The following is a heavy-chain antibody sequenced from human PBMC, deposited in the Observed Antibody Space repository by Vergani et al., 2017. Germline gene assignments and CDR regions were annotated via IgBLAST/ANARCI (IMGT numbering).Heavy chain of an antibody. J-gene: IGHJ3*01. CDR3: AGDSKHLRPRAFDL. Sequence: QVQLQESGPGLVKPSQTLSLTCTVSGASINNDFYYWHWIRQPAGKGLEWIGRIYVSGITDYNSSLQSRVSMSVDTSKNQFSLTLTSVTAADTAVYYCAGDSKHLRPRAFDLWGQGKMVTVSS. CDR2: IYVSGIT. D-gene: IGHD2-2*01. CDR1: GASINNDFYY. V-gene: IGHV4-61*02.